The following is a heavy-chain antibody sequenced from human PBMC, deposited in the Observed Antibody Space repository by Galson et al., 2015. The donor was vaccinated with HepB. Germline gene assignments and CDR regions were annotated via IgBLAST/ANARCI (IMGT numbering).Heavy chain of an antibody. CDR2: INPNSGGT. CDR3: AKGTAVGFYFDY. CDR1: GYTFTAYY. D-gene: IGHD1-26*01. J-gene: IGHJ4*02. V-gene: IGHV1-2*06. Sequence: SVKVSCKASGYTFTAYYIHWVRQAPGQGLEWMGRINPNSGGTHFAHKFRDRVTVTSDTSITTAYMELSRLRSDDTAVYYCAKGTAVGFYFDYWGQGALVTVCS.